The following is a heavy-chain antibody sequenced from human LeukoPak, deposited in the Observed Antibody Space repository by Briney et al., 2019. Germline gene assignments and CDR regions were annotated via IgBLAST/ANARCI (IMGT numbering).Heavy chain of an antibody. Sequence: ASVKVSCKASGYTFTGYYMHWVRQAPGQGLEWMGRINPNSGGTNYAQKFQGRVTMTRDTSISTAYMELSRLRSDDTAVYYCARDRGSGSPAGGYWGQGTLVTVSS. CDR1: GYTFTGYY. J-gene: IGHJ4*02. D-gene: IGHD1-26*01. CDR2: INPNSGGT. CDR3: ARDRGSGSPAGGY. V-gene: IGHV1-2*06.